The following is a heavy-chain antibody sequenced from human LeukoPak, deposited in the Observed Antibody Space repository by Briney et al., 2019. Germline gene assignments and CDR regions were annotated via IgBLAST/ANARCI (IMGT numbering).Heavy chain of an antibody. CDR2: IIPILGIA. V-gene: IGHV1-69*04. CDR3: ARDGYYDSSGYTDY. J-gene: IGHJ4*02. Sequence: GASVKVSCKASGGTFSSYAISWVRQAPGQGLEWMGRIIPILGIANYAQKFQGRVTITADKSTSTAYMELSGLRSEDTAVYYCARDGYYDSSGYTDYWGQGTLVTVSS. CDR1: GGTFSSYA. D-gene: IGHD3-22*01.